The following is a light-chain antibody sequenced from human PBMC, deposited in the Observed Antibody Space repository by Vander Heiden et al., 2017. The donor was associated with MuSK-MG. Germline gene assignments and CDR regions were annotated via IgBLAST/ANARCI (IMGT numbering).Light chain of an antibody. J-gene: IGKJ1*01. CDR1: QRISSW. V-gene: IGKV1-5*03. CDR3: QQDSSSWT. CDR2: ATS. Sequence: DVQITQSPSTVSAYVGDSVTLTCRASQRISSWLAWYQQKPGKGPKLLIYATSRLETGVPSRFSGSGSGTEFTLTISSLLTDDFATYYCQQDSSSWTFGPGTKVEMK.